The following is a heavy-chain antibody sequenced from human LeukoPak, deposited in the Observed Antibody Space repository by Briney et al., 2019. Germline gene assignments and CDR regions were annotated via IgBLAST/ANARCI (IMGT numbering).Heavy chain of an antibody. J-gene: IGHJ4*02. Sequence: GGSLRLSCAASGFTFDDYAMHWVRQAPGKGLEWVSSISSSSSYIYYADSVKGRFTISRDNAKNSLYLQMNSLRAEDTAVYYCARAPFGTVVKGVFDYWGQGTLVTVSS. CDR1: GFTFDDYA. V-gene: IGHV3-21*01. D-gene: IGHD4-23*01. CDR2: ISSSSSYI. CDR3: ARAPFGTVVKGVFDY.